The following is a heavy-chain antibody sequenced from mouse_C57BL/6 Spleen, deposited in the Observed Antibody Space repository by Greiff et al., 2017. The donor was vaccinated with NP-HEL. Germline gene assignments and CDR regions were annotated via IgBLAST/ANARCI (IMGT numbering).Heavy chain of an antibody. CDR3: ARRLREWYLDV. CDR1: GFTFSSYG. J-gene: IGHJ1*03. V-gene: IGHV5-6*02. Sequence: EVMLVESGGDLVKPGGSLKLSCAASGFTFSSYGMSWVRQTPDKRLEWVATISSGGSYTYYPDSVKGRFTISRDNAKNTLYLQMSSLKSEDTAMYYCARRLREWYLDVWGTGTTVTVSS. CDR2: ISSGGSYT. D-gene: IGHD1-1*01.